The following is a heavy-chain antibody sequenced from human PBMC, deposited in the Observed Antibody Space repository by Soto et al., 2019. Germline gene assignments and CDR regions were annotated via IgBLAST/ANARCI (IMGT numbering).Heavy chain of an antibody. J-gene: IGHJ4*02. CDR1: VFTFSSYG. CDR2: ISYDGSNK. Sequence: QVQLVESGGGVVQPGRSLRLSCAGSVFTFSSYGVHWVRQAPGKGLEWVAVISYDGSNKYYADSVKGRFTISRDNSKNTLYLQMNSLRAEDTAVYYCAKDASGVLCFGELSLDYWGQGTLVTVSS. D-gene: IGHD3-10*01. V-gene: IGHV3-30*18. CDR3: AKDASGVLCFGELSLDY.